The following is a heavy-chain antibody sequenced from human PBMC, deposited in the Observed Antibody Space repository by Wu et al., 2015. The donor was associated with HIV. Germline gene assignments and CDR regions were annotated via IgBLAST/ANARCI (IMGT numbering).Heavy chain of an antibody. CDR3: ASDFGYYSGSVY. V-gene: IGHV1-69*13. Sequence: QVQLVQSGAEMKKPGSSVKVSCKASGGTFRSYGVSWVRQAPGQGLEWMGRIIPIFDAPNYAQKFQGRLTITADESTTTAYMELTSLRFEDTAVYYCASDFGYYSGSVYWGQGTLVTVSS. CDR1: GGTFRSYG. D-gene: IGHD6-19*01. J-gene: IGHJ4*02. CDR2: IIPIFDAP.